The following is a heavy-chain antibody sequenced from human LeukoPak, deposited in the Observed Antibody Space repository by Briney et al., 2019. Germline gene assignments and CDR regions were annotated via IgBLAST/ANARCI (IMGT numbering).Heavy chain of an antibody. J-gene: IGHJ3*02. D-gene: IGHD2-21*01. V-gene: IGHV4-59*01. CDR3: ARGWQLGGDLGDAFDI. Sequence: SETLSLTCTVSGGSISSYYWSWIRQPPGKGLEWIAYIYYSGSTNYNPSLKSRVTISVDTSKNQFSLKLSSVTAADTAVYYCARGWQLGGDLGDAFDIWGQGTMVTVSS. CDR1: GGSISSYY. CDR2: IYYSGST.